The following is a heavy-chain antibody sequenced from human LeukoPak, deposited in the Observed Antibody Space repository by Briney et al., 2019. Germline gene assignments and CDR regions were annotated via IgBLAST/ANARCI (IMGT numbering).Heavy chain of an antibody. CDR2: ISYDGSNK. V-gene: IGHV3-30-3*01. D-gene: IGHD6-13*01. J-gene: IGHJ4*02. CDR1: GFTFSSYA. Sequence: GGSLRLSCAASGFTFSSYAMHWVRQAPGKGLEWVAVISYDGSNKYYADSVKGRFTISRDNSKNTLYLQMNSLRAEDTAVYYCARPPGGRPFRYSSSWSLDYWGQGTLVTVSS. CDR3: ARPPGGRPFRYSSSWSLDY.